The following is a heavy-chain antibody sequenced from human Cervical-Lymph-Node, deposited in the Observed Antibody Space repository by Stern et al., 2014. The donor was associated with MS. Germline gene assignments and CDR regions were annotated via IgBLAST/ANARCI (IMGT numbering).Heavy chain of an antibody. CDR1: GFTFSRWN. Sequence: EVQLVESGGGLIQPGGSLRLSCAASGFTFSRWNMNWVRQAPGKGLEWLSYIGTRSTTIKYADSVKGRFTISRDNAKNSLYLQMNSLRAEDTAVYYCATHNSYSFDNWGQGTLVTVSS. CDR3: ATHNSYSFDN. J-gene: IGHJ4*02. V-gene: IGHV3-48*01. D-gene: IGHD1-14*01. CDR2: IGTRSTTI.